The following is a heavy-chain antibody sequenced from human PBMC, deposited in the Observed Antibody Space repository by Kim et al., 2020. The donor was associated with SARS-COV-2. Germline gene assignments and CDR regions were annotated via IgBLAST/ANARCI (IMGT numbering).Heavy chain of an antibody. V-gene: IGHV3-66*01. CDR2: IYSGGST. CDR1: GFTVSSNY. J-gene: IGHJ3*02. D-gene: IGHD3-22*01. Sequence: GGSLRLSCAASGFTVSSNYMSWVRQAPGKGLEWVSVIYSGGSTYYADSVKGRFTISRDNSKNTLYLQMNSLRAEDTAVYYCARGRRGYYAGAFDIWGQGTMVTVSS. CDR3: ARGRRGYYAGAFDI.